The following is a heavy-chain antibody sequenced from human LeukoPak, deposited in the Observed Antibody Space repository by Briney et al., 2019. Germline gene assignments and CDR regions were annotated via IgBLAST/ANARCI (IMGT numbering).Heavy chain of an antibody. J-gene: IGHJ4*02. Sequence: PGRSLRLSCAASGFTFSSYGMHWVRQAPGKGLGWVAVIWYDGSNKYYADSVKGRFTISRGNSKNTLYLQMNSLIADDTAVYYCAKDPRWDTNYYFDYWGQGTLVTVSS. CDR3: AKDPRWDTNYYFDY. CDR1: GFTFSSYG. CDR2: IWYDGSNK. D-gene: IGHD1-26*01. V-gene: IGHV3-33*06.